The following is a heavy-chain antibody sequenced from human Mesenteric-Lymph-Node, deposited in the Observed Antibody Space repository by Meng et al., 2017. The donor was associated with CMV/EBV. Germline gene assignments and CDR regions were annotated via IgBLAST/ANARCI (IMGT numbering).Heavy chain of an antibody. J-gene: IGHJ5*01. V-gene: IGHV3-30-3*01. D-gene: IGHD2-2*01. CDR2: LSYDGGYG. CDR3: ARVSRYQLLYHWFDS. CDR1: GFTFSDAW. Sequence: GGSLRLSCAASGFTFSDAWMSWVRQAPGKGLEWVAALSYDGGYGYYADSVKGRFTISRDNSKNTLFLQMNSLRAEDTAVYYCARVSRYQLLYHWFDSWGQGTLVTISS.